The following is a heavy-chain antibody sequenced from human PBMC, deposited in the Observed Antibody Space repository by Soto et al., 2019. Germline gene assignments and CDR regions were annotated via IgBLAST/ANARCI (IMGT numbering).Heavy chain of an antibody. V-gene: IGHV4-31*03. CDR2: IYYSGST. Sequence: SETLSLTCTVSGGSISSGGYYWSWIRQHPGKGLEWIGYIYYSGSTYYNPSLKSRVTISVDTSKNQFSLKLSSVTTADTAVYYCASFVVVTAIDYFDYWGQGTLVTVSS. J-gene: IGHJ4*02. CDR1: GGSISSGGYY. D-gene: IGHD2-21*02. CDR3: ASFVVVTAIDYFDY.